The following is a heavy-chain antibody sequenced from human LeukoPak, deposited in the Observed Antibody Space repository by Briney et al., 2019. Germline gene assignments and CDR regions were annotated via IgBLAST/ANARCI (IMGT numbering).Heavy chain of an antibody. CDR1: GFTFSSYA. Sequence: PGGSLRLSCAASGFTFSSYAISWVRQAPGQGLEWMGRIIPILGIANYAQKFQGRVTITADKSTSTAYMELSSLRSEDTAVYYCARVGIAVAAFDYWGQGTLVTVSS. CDR3: ARVGIAVAAFDY. V-gene: IGHV1-69*04. J-gene: IGHJ4*02. CDR2: IIPILGIA. D-gene: IGHD6-19*01.